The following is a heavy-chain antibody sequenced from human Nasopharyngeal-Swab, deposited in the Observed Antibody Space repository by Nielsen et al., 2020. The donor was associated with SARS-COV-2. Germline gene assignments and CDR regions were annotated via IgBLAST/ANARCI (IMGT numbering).Heavy chain of an antibody. V-gene: IGHV3-53*01. J-gene: IGHJ4*02. CDR2: IYSGGST. D-gene: IGHD6-13*01. Sequence: GESLKISCAASGFTVSSNYMSWVRQAPGKGLEWVSVIYSGGSTYYADSVKGRFTISRDNSKNTLYLQMNSLRAEDTAVYYCAKEDPGYSSSWFWWGQGTLVTVSS. CDR3: AKEDPGYSSSWFW. CDR1: GFTVSSNY.